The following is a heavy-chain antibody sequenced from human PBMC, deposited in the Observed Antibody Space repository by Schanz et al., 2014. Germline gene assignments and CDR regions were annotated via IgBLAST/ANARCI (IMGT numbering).Heavy chain of an antibody. CDR1: GFTFSSSW. CDR2: TSHDGSFT. Sequence: EVHLVESGGGLVQPGGSLRLSCAASGFTFSSSWMHWVRQAPGKGLVWVSRTSHDGSFTTFADSVKGRFTISRDNARNTLYPQTNSPRADDATVYYCESRSVYAPTWGQGILVTVSS. J-gene: IGHJ5*02. CDR3: ESRSVYAPT. D-gene: IGHD2-8*01. V-gene: IGHV3-74*01.